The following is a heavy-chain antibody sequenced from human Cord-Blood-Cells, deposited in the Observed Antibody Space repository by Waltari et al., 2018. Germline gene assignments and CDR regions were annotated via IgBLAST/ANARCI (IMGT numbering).Heavy chain of an antibody. Sequence: QVQLQESGPGLVKSSETLSLTCTVSGYSISSGYYWGWIRQPPGKGLEWIGSIYHSGSTYSNPALKSRVTISVDTSKNQFSRKLSAVTAADTAVYYCARDVDTAMATGLYYYYGMDVWGQGTTVTVSS. CDR1: GYSISSGYY. CDR2: IYHSGST. V-gene: IGHV4-38-2*02. J-gene: IGHJ6*02. D-gene: IGHD5-18*01. CDR3: ARDVDTAMATGLYYYYGMDV.